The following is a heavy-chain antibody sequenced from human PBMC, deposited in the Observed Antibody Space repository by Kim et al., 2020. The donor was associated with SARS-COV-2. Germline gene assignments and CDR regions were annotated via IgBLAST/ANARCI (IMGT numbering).Heavy chain of an antibody. CDR1: GGTFSSYA. CDR2: IIPIFGTA. D-gene: IGHD1-20*01. J-gene: IGHJ4*02. V-gene: IGHV1-69*13. CDR3: AREKITGTTYYFDY. Sequence: SVKVSCKASGGTFSSYAISWVRQAPEQGLEWMGGIIPIFGTANYAQKFQGRVTITADESTSTAYMELSSLRSEDTAVYYCAREKITGTTYYFDYWGQGTLVTVSS.